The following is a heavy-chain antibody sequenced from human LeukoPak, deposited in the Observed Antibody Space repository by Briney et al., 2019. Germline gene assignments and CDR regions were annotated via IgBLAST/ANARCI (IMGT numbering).Heavy chain of an antibody. CDR3: ATHNTWEFAY. D-gene: IGHD1-26*01. Sequence: GESLKISCKASGYSFASYWIGWVRQTSGKGLEWMAIIHPNDASTIYSPSFQGQVTISANRSITTAYLQWNTLQASDTAIYYCATHNTWEFAYWDRGTLLTVSS. J-gene: IGHJ4*02. CDR2: IHPNDAST. V-gene: IGHV5-51*01. CDR1: GYSFASYW.